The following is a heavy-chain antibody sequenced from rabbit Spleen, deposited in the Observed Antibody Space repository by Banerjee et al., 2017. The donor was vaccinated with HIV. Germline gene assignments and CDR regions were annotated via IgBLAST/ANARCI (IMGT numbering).Heavy chain of an antibody. CDR1: GFSFSSSDY. CDR2: IAGSSSGFT. J-gene: IGHJ6*01. CDR3: ARQRTYVGSDYYYDMDL. V-gene: IGHV1S45*01. D-gene: IGHD4-2*01. Sequence: QQQLVESGGGLVKPGASLTLTCKASGFSFSSSDYICWVRQAPGKGLEWISCIAGSSSGFTYSATWAKGRFTISKTSSTTVTLQMTSLTAADTATYFCARQRTYVGSDYYYDMDLWGQGTLVTVS.